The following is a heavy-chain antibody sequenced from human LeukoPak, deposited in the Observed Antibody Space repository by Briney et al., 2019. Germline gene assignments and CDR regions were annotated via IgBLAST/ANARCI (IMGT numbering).Heavy chain of an antibody. Sequence: SETLSLTCTVSAGSMNLFYWSWIRQPPGKPLEWLGYIYDNGNTDYRPSLKSRITMSLDTSKDQYSLKVSSMTAADTAVYYCARGLRMAVTGMIWDFWGQGTPVIVSS. J-gene: IGHJ4*02. CDR2: IYDNGNT. V-gene: IGHV4-59*01. D-gene: IGHD6-19*01. CDR3: ARGLRMAVTGMIWDF. CDR1: AGSMNLFY.